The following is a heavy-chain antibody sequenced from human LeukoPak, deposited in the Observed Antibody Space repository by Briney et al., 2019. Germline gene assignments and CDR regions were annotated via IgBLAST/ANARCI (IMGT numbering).Heavy chain of an antibody. CDR1: GFTFANFA. CDR3: ARSIALAGTFDY. V-gene: IGHV3-23*01. Sequence: GGSLRLSCAASGFTFANFAMSWVRQAPGKGLEWVSDISDRGGIKNYADSVKGRFTTSRDNSNNTLYLQMNSLRAEDTAVYYCARSIALAGTFDYWGQGTLVTVSS. J-gene: IGHJ4*02. D-gene: IGHD6-19*01. CDR2: ISDRGGIK.